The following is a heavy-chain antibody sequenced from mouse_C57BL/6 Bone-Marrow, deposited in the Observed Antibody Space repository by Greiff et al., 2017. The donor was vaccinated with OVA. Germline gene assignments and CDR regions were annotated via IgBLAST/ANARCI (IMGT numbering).Heavy chain of an antibody. CDR1: GYTFTSYT. Sequence: QVQLQQSGAELARPGASVKMSCKASGYTFTSYTMHWVKQRPGQGLEWIGYINPSSGYTQYNQKFKDKATLTADKSSSTAYMQLSSLTSEDSAVYYCARSTTVVAPMDYWGQGTSVTVSS. CDR3: ARSTTVVAPMDY. D-gene: IGHD1-1*01. CDR2: INPSSGYT. J-gene: IGHJ4*01. V-gene: IGHV1-4*01.